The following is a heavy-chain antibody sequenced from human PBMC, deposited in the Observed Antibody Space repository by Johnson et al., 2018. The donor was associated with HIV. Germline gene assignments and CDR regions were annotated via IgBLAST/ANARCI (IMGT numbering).Heavy chain of an antibody. CDR2: ISYDGSNK. D-gene: IGHD2-21*01. V-gene: IGHV3-30*04. CDR3: ARTGRLFDAFDI. CDR1: GFTFSSYA. J-gene: IGHJ3*02. Sequence: QVQLVESGGGLVQPGGSLRLSCAASGFTFSSYAMHWVRQAPGKGLEWVAVISYDGSNKYYADSVKGRFTISRDNSKNTLYLQMNSLRAEDTAVYYCARTGRLFDAFDIWGQGTMVTVSS.